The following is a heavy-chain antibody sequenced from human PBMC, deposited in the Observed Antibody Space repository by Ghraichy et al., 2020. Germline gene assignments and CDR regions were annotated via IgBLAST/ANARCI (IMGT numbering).Heavy chain of an antibody. V-gene: IGHV3-48*03. CDR2: ISSSGSTI. J-gene: IGHJ6*02. CDR3: ARAKGPPDDYYYYGMDV. Sequence: GESLNISCAASGFTFSSYEMNWVRQAPGKGVEWVSYISSSGSTIYHADSVNGRFTISRDNAKNSLYLQMNSLRAEDTAVYYCARAKGPPDDYYYYGMDVWGQGTTVTVSS. CDR1: GFTFSSYE.